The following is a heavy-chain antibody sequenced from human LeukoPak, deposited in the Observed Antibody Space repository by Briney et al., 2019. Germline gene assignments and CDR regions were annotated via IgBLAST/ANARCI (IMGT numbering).Heavy chain of an antibody. D-gene: IGHD3-16*01. J-gene: IGHJ3*02. CDR2: IYYSGST. CDR3: ARTITDAFDI. Sequence: PSEALSLTCTVSGGSISSYYWSWIRQPPGKGLEWIGYIYYSGSTNYNPSLKSRVTISVDTSKNQFSLKLSSVTAADTAVYYCARTITDAFDIWGQGTMVTVSS. V-gene: IGHV4-59*01. CDR1: GGSISSYY.